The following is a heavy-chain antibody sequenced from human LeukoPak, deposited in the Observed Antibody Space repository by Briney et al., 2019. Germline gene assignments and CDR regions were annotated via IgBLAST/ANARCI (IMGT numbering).Heavy chain of an antibody. CDR2: INFSGYT. CDR1: GVSFGRYS. J-gene: IGHJ4*02. D-gene: IGHD2-2*01. V-gene: IGHV4-34*01. CDR3: ARVGSTPAKFDH. Sequence: PSETLSLTCAVSGVSFGRYSWTWIRQSPDKGLECIGEINFSGYTKYNPSLKSRVTMSVDTSKNQFSLKLASVTAADTAIYFCARVGSTPAKFDHWGQGTLVTVSS.